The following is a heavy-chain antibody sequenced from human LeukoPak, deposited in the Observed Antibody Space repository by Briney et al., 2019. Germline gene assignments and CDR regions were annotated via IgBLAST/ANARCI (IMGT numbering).Heavy chain of an antibody. V-gene: IGHV3-23*01. CDR1: GFTFTIYA. CDR3: ARGSSGWSLEVLNFDY. J-gene: IGHJ4*02. Sequence: GGSLRLSCAASGFTFTIYAMSWVRQAPGKGLEWVSYISGSGGSIYYADSVKGRFTISRDNSKNTLYLQMNSLRAEDTAVYYCARGSSGWSLEVLNFDYWGQGTLVTVSS. CDR2: ISGSGGSI. D-gene: IGHD6-19*01.